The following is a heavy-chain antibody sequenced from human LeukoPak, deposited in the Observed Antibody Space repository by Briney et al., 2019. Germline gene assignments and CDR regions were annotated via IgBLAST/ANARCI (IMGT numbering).Heavy chain of an antibody. CDR1: GYTFTGYY. CDR2: INPNSGGT. J-gene: IGHJ6*02. Sequence: ASVKVSCKASGYTFTGYYMHWVRQAPGQGLEWMGWINPNSGGTNYAQKLQGRVTMTTDTSTSTAYMELRSLRSDDTAVYYCARDSRIAARGYYYYGMDVWGQGTTVTVSS. D-gene: IGHD6-6*01. CDR3: ARDSRIAARGYYYYGMDV. V-gene: IGHV1-2*02.